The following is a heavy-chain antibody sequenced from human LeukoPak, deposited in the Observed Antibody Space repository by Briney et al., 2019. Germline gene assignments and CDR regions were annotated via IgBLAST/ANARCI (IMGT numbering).Heavy chain of an antibody. J-gene: IGHJ6*02. CDR1: GGSFSGYY. Sequence: SQTLSLTCAVYGGSFSGYYWSWIRQPPGKGLEWIGEINHSGSTNYNPSFKSRFTISVDTSKNQFSLKLSSVTGADTAVYYCARGMTTIYYYYYGMDVWGQGTTVTVSS. CDR2: INHSGST. D-gene: IGHD4-17*01. CDR3: ARGMTTIYYYYYGMDV. V-gene: IGHV4-34*01.